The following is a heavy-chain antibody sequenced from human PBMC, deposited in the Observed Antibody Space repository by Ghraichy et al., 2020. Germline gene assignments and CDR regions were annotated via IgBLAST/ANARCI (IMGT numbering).Heavy chain of an antibody. CDR1: GFTFSTHA. Sequence: GGSLRLSCAASGFTFSTHAMTWVRQAPGKGLEWVSGISGSGRSTYYTHSLQGRFTISRDNSKNTVYLHMNSLRAEDTAVYYCANGNSASLFDHWGRGTLVTVSS. D-gene: IGHD6-13*01. CDR2: ISGSGRST. J-gene: IGHJ5*02. CDR3: ANGNSASLFDH. V-gene: IGHV3-23*01.